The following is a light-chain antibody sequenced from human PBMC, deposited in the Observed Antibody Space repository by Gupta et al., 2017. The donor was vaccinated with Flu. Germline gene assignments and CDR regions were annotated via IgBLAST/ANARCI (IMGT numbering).Light chain of an antibody. Sequence: DIQLTQSPSTLSASVGDRVTIPCRASQSINNWLAWYQQRPGKAPKLLIYKASNLESGVPSRFSGSESGTEFTLTISSLQPDDFATYYCQQHLNYPLTFGGGTKVEIK. CDR3: QQHLNYPLT. V-gene: IGKV1-5*03. CDR1: QSINNW. J-gene: IGKJ4*01. CDR2: KAS.